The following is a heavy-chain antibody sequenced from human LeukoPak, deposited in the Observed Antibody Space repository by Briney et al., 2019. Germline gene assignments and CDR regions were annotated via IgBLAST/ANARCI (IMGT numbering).Heavy chain of an antibody. J-gene: IGHJ4*02. Sequence: GGSLRLSCAASGFTFSDYFMSWVRQAPGKGLEWVSAISASGGSTYYADSVKGRYTISRDNSKNTLYLQMNSLRAEDTAVYYCAKGYCANGVCYYYFDYWGQGTLVTVSS. D-gene: IGHD2-8*01. CDR2: ISASGGST. CDR1: GFTFSDYF. V-gene: IGHV3-23*01. CDR3: AKGYCANGVCYYYFDY.